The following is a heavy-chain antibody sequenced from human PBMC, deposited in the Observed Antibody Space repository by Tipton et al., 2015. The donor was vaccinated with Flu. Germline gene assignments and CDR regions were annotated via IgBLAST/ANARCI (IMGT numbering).Heavy chain of an antibody. D-gene: IGHD4-11*01. CDR3: ARRDYSNYVSEPKNWFDP. J-gene: IGHJ5*02. CDR2: TYYRSKWYN. CDR1: GDSVSSNSAA. V-gene: IGHV6-1*01. Sequence: PGLVKPSQTLSLTCAISGDSVSSNSAAWNWIRQSPSRGLEWLGRTYYRSKWYNDYAVSVKSRITINPDTSKNQFSLQLNSVTPEDTAVYYCARRDYSNYVSEPKNWFDPWGQGALVTVSS.